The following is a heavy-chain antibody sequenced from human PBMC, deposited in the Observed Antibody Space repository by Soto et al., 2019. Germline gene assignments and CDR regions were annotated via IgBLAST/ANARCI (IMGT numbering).Heavy chain of an antibody. J-gene: IGHJ6*02. CDR3: ATKSGLYCSSTSCSDYYYYYGMDV. V-gene: IGHV1-24*01. Sequence: ASVKVSCKVSGYTLTELSIHWVRQAPGKGLEWMGGFDPEDGETIYAQKFQGRVTMTEDTSTDTAYMELSSLRSEDTAVYYCATKSGLYCSSTSCSDYYYYYGMDVWGQGTTVTVSS. CDR1: GYTLTELS. CDR2: FDPEDGET. D-gene: IGHD2-2*01.